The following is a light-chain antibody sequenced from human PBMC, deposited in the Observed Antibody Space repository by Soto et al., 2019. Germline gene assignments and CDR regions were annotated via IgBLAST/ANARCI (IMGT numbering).Light chain of an antibody. CDR3: SSYTSSNTYV. V-gene: IGLV2-14*01. CDR2: EVS. Sequence: QSVLTQPGSVCGSPGQRITISCTGTSSDVGGYNYVSWYQQHPGKAPKVMIYEVSDRPSWVSNRFSGSKSGNTASLTISGLQAEDEADYYCSSYTSSNTYVFGTGSKVTVL. J-gene: IGLJ1*01. CDR1: SSDVGGYNY.